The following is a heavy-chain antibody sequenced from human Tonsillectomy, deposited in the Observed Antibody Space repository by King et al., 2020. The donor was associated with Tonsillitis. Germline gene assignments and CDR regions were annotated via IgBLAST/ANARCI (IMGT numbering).Heavy chain of an antibody. D-gene: IGHD3-22*01. CDR1: GGSISSYY. Sequence: QLQESGPGLVKPSETLSLTCTVSGGSISSYYWSWIRQPPGKGLEWIGYIYYSGSTNYNPSLKSRVTISVDTSKNQFSLKLSSVTAADTAVYYCARAVIDYYDSSGYDNWGQGTLVTVSS. V-gene: IGHV4-59*01. CDR3: ARAVIDYYDSSGYDN. CDR2: IYYSGST. J-gene: IGHJ4*02.